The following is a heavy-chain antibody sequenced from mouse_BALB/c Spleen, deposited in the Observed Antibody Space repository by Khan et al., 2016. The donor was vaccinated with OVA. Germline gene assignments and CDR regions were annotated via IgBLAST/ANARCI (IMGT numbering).Heavy chain of an antibody. D-gene: IGHD1-1*01. CDR1: GYTFTNYG. Sequence: QIQLVQSGPELKKPGETVKFSCKASGYTFTNYGMNWVKQAPGKGLKWMGWIYTYTGEPTYADDFKGRFAFSLESSASTAYLQINNLTNEDTATYFCARGSSRAMDYWGQGTSVTVSS. CDR2: IYTYTGEP. J-gene: IGHJ4*01. V-gene: IGHV9-3-1*01. CDR3: ARGSSRAMDY.